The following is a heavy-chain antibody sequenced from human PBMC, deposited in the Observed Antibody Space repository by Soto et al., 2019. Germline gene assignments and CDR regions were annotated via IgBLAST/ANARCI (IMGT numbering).Heavy chain of an antibody. V-gene: IGHV3-74*01. J-gene: IGHJ2*01. CDR3: ARWIYSDWYFDL. D-gene: IGHD3-10*01. CDR1: GFTFRSYW. CDR2: INSDGSST. Sequence: EVQLVESGGGLVQPGGSLRLSCAASGFTFRSYWMHWVRQAPGKGLVWVSRINSDGSSTSYAESVKGRFTISRDNAKNTLYLQMNSLRAEDTAVYYCARWIYSDWYFDLWGRGTLVTVSS.